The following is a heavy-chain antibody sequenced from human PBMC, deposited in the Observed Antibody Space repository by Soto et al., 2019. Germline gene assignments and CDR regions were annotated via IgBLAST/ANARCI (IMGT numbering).Heavy chain of an antibody. V-gene: IGHV1-58*02. CDR1: GFTFTSSA. CDR2: IVVGSGNT. Sequence: SVKVSCKASGFTFTSSAMQWVRQARGQRLEWIGWIVVGSGNTNYAQKFQERVTITRDMSTSTAYMELSSLRSEDTAVYYCAAVTITMVRGAKNWFDPWGQGTLVTVSS. J-gene: IGHJ5*02. D-gene: IGHD3-10*01. CDR3: AAVTITMVRGAKNWFDP.